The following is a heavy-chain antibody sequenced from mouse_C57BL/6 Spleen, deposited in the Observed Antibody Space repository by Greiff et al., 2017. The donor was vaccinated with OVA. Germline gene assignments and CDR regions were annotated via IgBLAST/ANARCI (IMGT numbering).Heavy chain of an antibody. CDR3: ARRELRRVDWYFDV. Sequence: EVKLVESGGDLVKPGGSLKLSCAASGFTFSSYGMSWVRQTPDKRLEWVATISSGGSYTYYPDSVKGRFTISRDNAKNTLYLQMSSLKSEDTAMYYCARRELRRVDWYFDVWGTGTTVTVSS. D-gene: IGHD2-4*01. V-gene: IGHV5-6*02. CDR1: GFTFSSYG. CDR2: ISSGGSYT. J-gene: IGHJ1*03.